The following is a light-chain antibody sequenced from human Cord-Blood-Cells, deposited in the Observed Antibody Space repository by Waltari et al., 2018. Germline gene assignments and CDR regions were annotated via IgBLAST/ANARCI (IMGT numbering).Light chain of an antibody. V-gene: IGLV2-11*02. CDR2: DVS. CDR3: CSYAGSYTSYV. CDR1: SSDVGGYNY. J-gene: IGLJ1*01. Sequence: QSALTQPRPVSGSPGQSVPILCTGNSSDVGGYNYVPWYQQHPGKAPKRMIYDVSKRPSGVPDRFSGSNSGNTASLTISGLQAEDEADYYCCSYAGSYTSYVFGTGTKVTVL.